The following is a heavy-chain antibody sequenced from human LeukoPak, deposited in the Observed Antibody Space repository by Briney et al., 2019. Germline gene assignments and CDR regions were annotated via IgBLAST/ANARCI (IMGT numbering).Heavy chain of an antibody. J-gene: IGHJ4*02. V-gene: IGHV4-59*01. D-gene: IGHD2-15*01. Sequence: PSETLSLTCTVSGGSISSYYWSWIRQPPGKGLEWIGYIYYSGSTNYKPSLKSRVTISVDTSKNQFSLKLSSVTAADTAVYYCARGQYCSGGSCGAYYFDYWGQGTLVTVSS. CDR3: ARGQYCSGGSCGAYYFDY. CDR1: GGSISSYY. CDR2: IYYSGST.